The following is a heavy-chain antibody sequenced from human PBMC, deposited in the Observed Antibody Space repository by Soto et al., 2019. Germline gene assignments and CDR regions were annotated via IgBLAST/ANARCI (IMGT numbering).Heavy chain of an antibody. V-gene: IGHV4-39*01. D-gene: IGHD6-19*01. CDR1: GGSISSSSYY. J-gene: IGHJ4*02. CDR3: ARPAGQGTLAGDY. CDR2: IYYSGTT. Sequence: QLQLQESGPGLVKPSETLSLTCTVSGGSISSSSYYWGWIRQPPGKGLEWIGTIYYSGTTHYNPSLKSRVTTSIDTSKTQFSLKLSSVTAADTAVYYCARPAGQGTLAGDYWGQGTLVTVSS.